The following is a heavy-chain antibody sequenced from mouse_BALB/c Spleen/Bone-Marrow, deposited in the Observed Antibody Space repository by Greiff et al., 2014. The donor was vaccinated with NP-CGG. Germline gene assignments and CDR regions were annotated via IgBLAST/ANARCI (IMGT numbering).Heavy chain of an antibody. J-gene: IGHJ2*01. CDR1: GFNIKDYY. V-gene: IGHV14-4*02. Sequence: VQLQQSGAELVRSGASVKLSCTASGFNIKDYYMHWVKQRPEQGLEWIGWIDPENGDTEYAPKFQGKATMTADTSSNTAYLQLSSMTSKDAAVYYCNARGDYDFDYFDYGGQGTTLTVSS. D-gene: IGHD2-4*01. CDR2: IDPENGDT. CDR3: NARGDYDFDYFDY.